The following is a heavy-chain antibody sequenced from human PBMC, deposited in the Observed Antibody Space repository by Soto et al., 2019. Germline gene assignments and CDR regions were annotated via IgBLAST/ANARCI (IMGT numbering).Heavy chain of an antibody. CDR1: GFTFTRYS. CDR3: AKSFGGYSSSWFDY. V-gene: IGHV3-21*04. J-gene: IGHJ4*02. Sequence: GGSLRLSCAASGFTFTRYSMNWVRQAPGKGLEWVSSISSTTNYIYYGDSMKGRFTISRDNSKNTLYLQMNSLRAEDTAVYYCAKSFGGYSSSWFDYWGQGTLVTVSS. CDR2: ISSTTNYI. D-gene: IGHD6-13*01.